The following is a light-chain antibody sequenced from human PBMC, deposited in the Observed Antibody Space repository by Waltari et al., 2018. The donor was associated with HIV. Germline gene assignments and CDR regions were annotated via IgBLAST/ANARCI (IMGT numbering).Light chain of an antibody. V-gene: IGLV1-47*01. J-gene: IGLJ1*01. CDR1: SFNNVNDN. CDR3: VGWDGSLSGYV. CDR2: KNY. Sequence: QSVLTQPPSAAGTPGPTVTISCSGSSFNNVNDNVKRYQQLPGMTPKLLIYKNYHRPSGVPDRFAGAKSGTSASLAISGLRSEDEADYYCVGWDGSLSGYVFGAGTKVTVL.